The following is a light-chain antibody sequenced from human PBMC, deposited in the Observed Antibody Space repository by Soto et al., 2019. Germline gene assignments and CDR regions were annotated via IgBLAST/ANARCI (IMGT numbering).Light chain of an antibody. Sequence: AIQMTQSPSSLSASVGDRVTITCRASQDISKDLAWYQQKSGKAPQILIYGASTLQTGVASRFSGSGSATDFTLTISSLQPEDSAAYYCLQDYNYPFTFGQGTKLDVK. V-gene: IGKV1-6*01. CDR1: QDISKD. J-gene: IGKJ2*01. CDR3: LQDYNYPFT. CDR2: GAS.